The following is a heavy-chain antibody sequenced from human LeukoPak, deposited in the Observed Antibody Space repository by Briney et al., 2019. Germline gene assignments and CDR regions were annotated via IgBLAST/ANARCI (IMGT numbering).Heavy chain of an antibody. Sequence: PGGSLRLSCAASGFTVSSNYMSWVRQAPGKGLEWVSVIYSGGSTCYADSVKGRFTISRDNSKNTLYLQMNSLRAEDTAVYYCAKDCGGDCYSATFDYWGQGTLVTVSS. CDR2: IYSGGST. V-gene: IGHV3-53*01. CDR1: GFTVSSNY. CDR3: AKDCGGDCYSATFDY. D-gene: IGHD2-21*02. J-gene: IGHJ4*02.